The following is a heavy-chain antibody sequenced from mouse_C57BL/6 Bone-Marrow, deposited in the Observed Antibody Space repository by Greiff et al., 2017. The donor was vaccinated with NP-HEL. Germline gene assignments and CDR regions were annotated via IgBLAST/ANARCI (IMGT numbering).Heavy chain of an antibody. CDR3: ARLLLLRSHYFDY. CDR2: INPNNGGT. V-gene: IGHV1-18*01. CDR1: GYTFTDYN. Sequence: EVQLQQSGPELVKPGASVKIPCKASGYTFTDYNMDWVKQSHGKSLEWIGDINPNNGGTIYNQKFKGQATLTVDKSSSTAYMELRSLTSEDTAVYYCARLLLLRSHYFDYWGQGTTLTVSS. D-gene: IGHD1-1*01. J-gene: IGHJ2*01.